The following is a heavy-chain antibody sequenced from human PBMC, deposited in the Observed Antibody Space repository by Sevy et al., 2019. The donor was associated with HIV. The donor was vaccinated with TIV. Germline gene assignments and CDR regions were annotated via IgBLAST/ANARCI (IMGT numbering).Heavy chain of an antibody. V-gene: IGHV3-30-3*01. CDR3: ARLKSCGGDCYYFDY. Sequence: GGSLRLSCAASGFIFRNFAVHWVRQGPGKGQEWVAIMSYVGGSENYADSVKGRFTISRDNSKNTLYLQMNSLRTEDTAAYYCARLKSCGGDCYYFDYWGQGTLVTVSS. D-gene: IGHD2-21*02. CDR2: MSYVGGSE. J-gene: IGHJ4*02. CDR1: GFIFRNFA.